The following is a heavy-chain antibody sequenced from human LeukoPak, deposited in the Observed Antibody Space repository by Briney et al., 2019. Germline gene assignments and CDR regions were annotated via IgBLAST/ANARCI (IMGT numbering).Heavy chain of an antibody. J-gene: IGHJ3*02. CDR3: ARVLRGITMILVVDAFDI. Sequence: GASVKVSCKASGYTFIDYYMHWVRQAPGQGLEWVGWINPNSGGTNYAQNFQGRVTMTGDTSITTAYMELSRLRSDDTAVYYCARVLRGITMILVVDAFDIWGQGTGVTVSS. V-gene: IGHV1-2*02. CDR1: GYTFIDYY. D-gene: IGHD3-22*01. CDR2: INPNSGGT.